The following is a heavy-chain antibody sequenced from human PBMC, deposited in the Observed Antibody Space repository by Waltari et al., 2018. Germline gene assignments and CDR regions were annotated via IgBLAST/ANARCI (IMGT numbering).Heavy chain of an antibody. D-gene: IGHD2-15*01. Sequence: QMQLQESGPGLVKPSEPLSLTCTVSGGSISSSTYYWGWIRQPPGKGLDWIGNIYYSGRTYYKPSLKSRLTISVDTSKNQFSLNLRSVTAADTAVYYCARLPISLGVGSVFDIWGQGTMVTVSS. V-gene: IGHV4-39*01. CDR3: ARLPISLGVGSVFDI. J-gene: IGHJ3*02. CDR1: GGSISSSTYY. CDR2: IYYSGRT.